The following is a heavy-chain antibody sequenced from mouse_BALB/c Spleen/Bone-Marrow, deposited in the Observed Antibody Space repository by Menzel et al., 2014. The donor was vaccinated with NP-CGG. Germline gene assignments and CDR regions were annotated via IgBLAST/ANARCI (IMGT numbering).Heavy chain of an antibody. V-gene: IGHV4-1*02. CDR3: VKNYYYGYVAY. D-gene: IGHD1-2*01. Sequence: EVNVVESGGGLVQPGGSLKLSCAASGFDFSRYWMTWARQAPGKGLEWIGEINPDSSTINYTPSLKDKFIISRDNAKNTLYLQMSKVRSEDTALYYCVKNYYYGYVAYWGQGTLVTVSA. J-gene: IGHJ3*01. CDR2: INPDSSTI. CDR1: GFDFSRYW.